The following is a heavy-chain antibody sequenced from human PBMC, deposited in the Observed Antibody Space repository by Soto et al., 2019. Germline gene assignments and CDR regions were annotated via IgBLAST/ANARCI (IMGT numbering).Heavy chain of an antibody. J-gene: IGHJ6*02. Sequence: GWSLRLSCAASGFTFSSYAMSWVRQAPGKGLEWVSAISGSGGSTYYADSVKGRFTISRDNSKNTLYLQMNSLRAEDTAVYYCAKTLTEYYDSSGYYGAYYYGMDVWGQGTTVTVSS. CDR2: ISGSGGST. V-gene: IGHV3-23*01. D-gene: IGHD3-22*01. CDR3: AKTLTEYYDSSGYYGAYYYGMDV. CDR1: GFTFSSYA.